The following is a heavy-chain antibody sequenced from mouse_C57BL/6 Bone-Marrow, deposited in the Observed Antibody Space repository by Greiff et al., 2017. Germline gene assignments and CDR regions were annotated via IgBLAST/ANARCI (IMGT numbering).Heavy chain of an antibody. D-gene: IGHD1-1*01. CDR2: IYPRSGNT. CDR1: GYTFTSYG. Sequence: QVQLQQSGAELARPGASVKLSCKASGYTFTSYGISWVKQRTGQGLEWIGEIYPRSGNTHYNEKFKGKATLTADKSSSTAYMELRSLTSEDSAVYFCARDDYYGSSYRFDYWGQGTTLTVSS. CDR3: ARDDYYGSSYRFDY. V-gene: IGHV1-81*01. J-gene: IGHJ2*01.